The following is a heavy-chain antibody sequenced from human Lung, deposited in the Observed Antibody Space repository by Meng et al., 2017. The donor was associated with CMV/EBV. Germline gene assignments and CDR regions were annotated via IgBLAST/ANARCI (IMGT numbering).Heavy chain of an antibody. Sequence: SXAASGFTFSSYAMHWVRQAPGKGLEWVAVISYDGSNKYYADSVKGRFTISRDNSKNTLYLQMNSLRAEDTAVYYCARDRGRFLEWLFPDYWGQGTLVXVSS. D-gene: IGHD3-3*01. CDR1: GFTFSSYA. CDR2: ISYDGSNK. V-gene: IGHV3-30*04. CDR3: ARDRGRFLEWLFPDY. J-gene: IGHJ4*02.